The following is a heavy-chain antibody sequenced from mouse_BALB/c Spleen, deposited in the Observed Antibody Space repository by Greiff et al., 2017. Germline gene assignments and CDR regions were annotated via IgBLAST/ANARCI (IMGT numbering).Heavy chain of an antibody. CDR1: GFTFSSFG. D-gene: IGHD4-1*01. CDR2: ISSGSSTI. J-gene: IGHJ2*01. CDR3: ARPLGRYYIDY. V-gene: IGHV5-17*02. Sequence: EVQVVESGGGLVQPGGSRKLSCAASGFTFSSFGMHWVRQAPEKGLEWVAYISSGSSTIYYADTVKGRFTISRDNPKNTLFLQMTSLRSEDTAMYYCARPLGRYYIDYWGQGTTLTVSS.